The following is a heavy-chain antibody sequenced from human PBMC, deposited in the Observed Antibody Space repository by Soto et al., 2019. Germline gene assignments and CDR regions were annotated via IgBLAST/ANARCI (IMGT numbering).Heavy chain of an antibody. CDR1: GGSFSGYY. V-gene: IGHV4-34*01. CDR3: ARGFPYDFWSGYSRSFDY. D-gene: IGHD3-3*01. Sequence: FEPRSHTCAVYGGSFSGYYGSWIRQPPGKGLEWIGEINHSGSTNYNPSLKSRVTISVDTSKNQFSLKLSSVTAADTAVYYCARGFPYDFWSGYSRSFDYWGQGTLVTVSS. CDR2: INHSGST. J-gene: IGHJ4*02.